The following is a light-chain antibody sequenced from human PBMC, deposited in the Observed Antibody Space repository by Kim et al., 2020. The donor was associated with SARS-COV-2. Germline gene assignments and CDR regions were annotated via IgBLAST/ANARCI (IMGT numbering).Light chain of an antibody. CDR2: KAS. CDR3: QQYYSYPYT. V-gene: IGKV1-5*03. CDR1: QGISSW. Sequence: DIQMTQSPPTLSASVGDRVTITCRASQGISSWMAWYQQKPGKAPNLLIYKASTLESGVPSRFSGSGSGTEFTLTISSLQPDDFATYYCQQYYSYPYTFGQGTKLEI. J-gene: IGKJ2*01.